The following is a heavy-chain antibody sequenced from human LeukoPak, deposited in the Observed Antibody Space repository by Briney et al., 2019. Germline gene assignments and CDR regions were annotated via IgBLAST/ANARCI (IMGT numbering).Heavy chain of an antibody. CDR1: GGSFSGYY. CDR2: IYYSGST. V-gene: IGHV4-30-4*01. J-gene: IGHJ4*02. Sequence: SETLSLTCAVYGGSFSGYYWSWIRQPPGKGLEWIGYIYYSGSTYYNPSLKSRVTISVDTSKNQFSLKLSSVTAADTAVYYCARAAYGSGSYYYQFDYWGQGTLVTVSS. D-gene: IGHD3-10*01. CDR3: ARAAYGSGSYYYQFDY.